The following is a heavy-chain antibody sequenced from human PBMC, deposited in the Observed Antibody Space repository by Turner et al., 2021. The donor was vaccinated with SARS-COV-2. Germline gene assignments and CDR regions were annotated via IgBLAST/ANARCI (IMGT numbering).Heavy chain of an antibody. D-gene: IGHD3-10*01. CDR2: VQYSGNT. CDR1: GDSPTRGNFY. V-gene: IGHV4-39*07. Sequence: QWQLQESGPGLGKPSGTLSPTRTVSGDSPTRGNFYWGWIRQPPGKGLEWIATVQYSGNTVYNPSLKSRVSISVDASKNQFFLNLTSVTAADTAVYYCSTDLILVWFGKLQYTETKHLGSWGQGTLVTVSS. CDR3: STDLILVWFGKLQYTETKHLGS. J-gene: IGHJ4*02.